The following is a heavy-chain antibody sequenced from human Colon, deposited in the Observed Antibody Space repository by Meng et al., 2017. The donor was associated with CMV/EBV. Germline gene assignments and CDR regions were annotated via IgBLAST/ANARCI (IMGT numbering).Heavy chain of an antibody. CDR1: GDSVSSGSYY. J-gene: IGHJ5*02. Sequence: SETLSLTCSVSGDSVSSGSYYWSWIRQPPGKGLEWIGYIFYTGTTKYNPSLKSRVTISLDTSKNEFSLNLRSVSAADTAVYYCANYTSDWFDPWGQGTLVTVS. D-gene: IGHD3-10*01. V-gene: IGHV4-61*01. CDR3: ANYTSDWFDP. CDR2: IFYTGTT.